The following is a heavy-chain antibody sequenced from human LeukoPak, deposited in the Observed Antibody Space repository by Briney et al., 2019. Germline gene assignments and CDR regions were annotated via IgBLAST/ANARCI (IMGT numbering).Heavy chain of an antibody. Sequence: ASVKVSCKASGYTFTSYGISWVRQAPGQGLEWMGWISAYNGNTNYAQKLQGRVTMTTDTSTSTAYMELRGLRSDDTAVYYCVIGHSCGGDCYFDYWGQGTLVTVSS. CDR1: GYTFTSYG. CDR2: ISAYNGNT. CDR3: VIGHSCGGDCYFDY. D-gene: IGHD2-21*02. V-gene: IGHV1-18*01. J-gene: IGHJ4*02.